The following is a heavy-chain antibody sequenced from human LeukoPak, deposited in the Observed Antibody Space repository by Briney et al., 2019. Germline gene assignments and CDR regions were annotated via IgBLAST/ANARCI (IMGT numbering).Heavy chain of an antibody. CDR1: GFTFNSYW. Sequence: PGGSLRLSCAISGFTFNSYWMSWVRQAPGKGLEWVANIKHDGSEEYYVDSVKGRFTISRDNAKNSLYLQMNSLRAEDTAVYYCARDSRQLIYWGQGTLVTVSS. CDR2: IKHDGSEE. CDR3: ARDSRQLIY. V-gene: IGHV3-7*01. D-gene: IGHD6-6*01. J-gene: IGHJ4*02.